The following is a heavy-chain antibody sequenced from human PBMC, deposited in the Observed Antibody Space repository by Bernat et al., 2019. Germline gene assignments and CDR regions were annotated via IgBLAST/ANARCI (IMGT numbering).Heavy chain of an antibody. CDR1: GFTFSSYA. Sequence: EVQLLESGGGLVQPGGSLRLSCAASGFTFSSYAMSWVRQAPGKGLEWVSGISGSGGGTYYADSVKGRFTISRDNSKNTLYLQMNSLRAEDTAVYYCAKGKDYYYCGLDVWGQGTTVTVSS. V-gene: IGHV3-23*01. J-gene: IGHJ6*02. CDR2: ISGSGGGT. CDR3: AKGKDYYYCGLDV.